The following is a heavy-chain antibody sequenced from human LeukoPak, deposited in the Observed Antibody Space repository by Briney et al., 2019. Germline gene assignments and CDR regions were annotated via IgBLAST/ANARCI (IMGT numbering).Heavy chain of an antibody. V-gene: IGHV4-4*07. Sequence: SETLSPTCTASGGSISSYYWSWIRQPAGKGLEWIGRIYTSGSSNYNPSLKSRVTMSLDTSKNQFSLQLSSVTAADKAVYYCARVNGSGSGDYYWGQGTLVTVSS. D-gene: IGHD3-10*01. J-gene: IGHJ4*02. CDR3: ARVNGSGSGDYY. CDR1: GGSISSYY. CDR2: IYTSGSS.